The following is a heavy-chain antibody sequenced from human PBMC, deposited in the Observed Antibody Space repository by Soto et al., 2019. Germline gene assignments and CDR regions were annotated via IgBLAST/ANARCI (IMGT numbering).Heavy chain of an antibody. CDR3: AKDLGSYLSPAFDY. V-gene: IGHV3-48*04. J-gene: IGHJ4*02. CDR1: GFTFGSYW. CDR2: ISSSSDIM. Sequence: GGSLRLSCAASGFTFGSYWMNWVRQAPGKGLEWVSYISSSSDIMYYADSVKGRFAISRDNAKNSLFLQMNSLRPEDTAVYYCAKDLGSYLSPAFDYWGLGTLVTVSS. D-gene: IGHD1-26*01.